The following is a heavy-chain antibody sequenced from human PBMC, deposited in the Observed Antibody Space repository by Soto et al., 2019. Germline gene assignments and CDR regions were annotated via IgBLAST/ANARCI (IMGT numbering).Heavy chain of an antibody. CDR3: ARRGDCYDY. J-gene: IGHJ4*02. Sequence: GGSLRISCAASGFTFSSYSMNWVRQAPGKGLEWVSSISSSSSYIYYADSVKGRFTISRDNAKNSLYLQMNSLRAENTAVYYCARRGDCYDYWGQGTLVTVSS. CDR1: GFTFSSYS. V-gene: IGHV3-21*01. CDR2: ISSSSSYI. D-gene: IGHD2-15*01.